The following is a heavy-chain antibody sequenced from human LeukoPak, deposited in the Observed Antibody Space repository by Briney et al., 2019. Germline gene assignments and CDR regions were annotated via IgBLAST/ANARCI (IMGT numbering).Heavy chain of an antibody. Sequence: QTGGSLRLSCAASGFTFSSYSMNWVRQAPGKGLEWVSYISSTATIYYADFLKGRFTISRDNAKNSLYLQMNSLRAEDTAVYYCARVGSHRNSGYDFWGQGTLVTVSS. CDR2: ISSTATI. V-gene: IGHV3-48*04. J-gene: IGHJ4*02. CDR1: GFTFSSYS. CDR3: ARVGSHRNSGYDF. D-gene: IGHD5-12*01.